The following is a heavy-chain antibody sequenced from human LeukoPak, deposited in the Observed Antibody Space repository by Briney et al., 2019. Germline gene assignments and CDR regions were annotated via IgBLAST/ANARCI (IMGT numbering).Heavy chain of an antibody. CDR1: GFTFSSYG. J-gene: IGHJ4*02. CDR3: ARGPDYGGNLAADY. V-gene: IGHV3-33*01. CDR2: IWYDGSNK. Sequence: SGRSLRLSCAASGFTFSSYGMHWVRQAPGEGLEWVAVIWYDGSNKYYADSVKGRFTISRDNSKNTLYLQMNSLRAEDTAVYYCARGPDYGGNLAADYWGQGTLVTVSS. D-gene: IGHD4-23*01.